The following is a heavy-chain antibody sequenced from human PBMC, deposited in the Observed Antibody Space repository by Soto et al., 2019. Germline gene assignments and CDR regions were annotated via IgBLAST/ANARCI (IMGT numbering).Heavy chain of an antibody. J-gene: IGHJ6*02. D-gene: IGHD3-3*01. CDR2: ISYDGGNK. V-gene: IGHV3-30*18. CDR3: AKDYVLEWLRYYYGMDV. CDR1: GFTFSTYG. Sequence: QVQLVESGGGGVQPGRSLRLSCAASGFTFSTYGMHWVRQAPGKGLEWVAVISYDGGNKNYADSVKGRFTISRDNSKNTLYLQMNSLRAEDTAVYYCAKDYVLEWLRYYYGMDVWGQGTTVTVSS.